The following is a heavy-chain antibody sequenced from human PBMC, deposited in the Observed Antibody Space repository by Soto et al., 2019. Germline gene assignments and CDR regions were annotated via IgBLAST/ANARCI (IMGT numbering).Heavy chain of an antibody. CDR2: INHSGST. CDR3: ARKEGWLVPAAIRNWFDP. Sequence: SETLSLTCAVYGGSFSGYYWSWIRQPPGKGLEWIGEINHSGSTNYNPSLKSRVTISVDTSKNQFSLKLSSVTAADTAVYYCARKEGWLVPAAIRNWFDPWGQGTLVTVPQ. J-gene: IGHJ5*02. D-gene: IGHD2-2*02. V-gene: IGHV4-34*01. CDR1: GGSFSGYY.